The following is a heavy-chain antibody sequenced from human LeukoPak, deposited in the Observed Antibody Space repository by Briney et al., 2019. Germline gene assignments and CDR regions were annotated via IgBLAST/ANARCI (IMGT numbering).Heavy chain of an antibody. Sequence: PGGSLRLSCAASGFTFSSYGMHWVRQAPGKGLEWVAVISYDGSNKYYADSVKSRFTISRDNSKNTLYLQMNSLRAEDTAVYYCASSPYYWGQGTLVTVSS. CDR2: ISYDGSNK. CDR1: GFTFSSYG. J-gene: IGHJ4*02. V-gene: IGHV3-30*03. CDR3: ASSPYY.